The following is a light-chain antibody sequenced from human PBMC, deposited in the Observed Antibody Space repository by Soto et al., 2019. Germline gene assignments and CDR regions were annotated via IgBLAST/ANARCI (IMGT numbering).Light chain of an antibody. J-gene: IGLJ2*01. CDR1: RSDVGGYAY. Sequence: QSALTQPRSVSGSPGQSVTISCTGTRSDVGGYAYISWYQQHPGKAPKLMIYEVSNRPSGVSNRFSGSKSGNTASLTISGLQAEDEADYYCSSYTSSSTVVFGGGTKLTVL. CDR2: EVS. CDR3: SSYTSSSTVV. V-gene: IGLV2-14*01.